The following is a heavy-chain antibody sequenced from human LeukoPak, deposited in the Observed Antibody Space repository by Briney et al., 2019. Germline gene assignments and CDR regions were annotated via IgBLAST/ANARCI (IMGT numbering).Heavy chain of an antibody. D-gene: IGHD4-11*01. J-gene: IGHJ4*02. CDR3: ARAETTLLLNY. V-gene: IGHV1-18*01. CDR2: ISAHNGNT. CDR1: VYSFTHYG. Sequence: ASVKVSCKASVYSFTHYGIIWVRQTPGQGLQWMGWISAHNGNTNYAQKLQGRVTLTTDTSTSTVYMELRSLTSDDTAVYYCARAETTLLLNYWGQGTLVTVSS.